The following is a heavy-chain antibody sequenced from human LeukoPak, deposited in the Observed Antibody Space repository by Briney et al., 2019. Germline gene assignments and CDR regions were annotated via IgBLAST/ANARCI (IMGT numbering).Heavy chain of an antibody. D-gene: IGHD6-13*01. J-gene: IGHJ5*02. CDR3: ARAPNLGIVQQLGENWFDP. CDR2: IIPIFGTA. CDR1: GYTFTSYY. Sequence: SVKVSCKASGYTFTSYYLHWVRQAPGQGLEWMGGIIPIFGTANYAQKFQGRVTITADESTSTAYMELSSLRSEDTAVYYCARAPNLGIVQQLGENWFDPWGQGTLVTVSS. V-gene: IGHV1-69*13.